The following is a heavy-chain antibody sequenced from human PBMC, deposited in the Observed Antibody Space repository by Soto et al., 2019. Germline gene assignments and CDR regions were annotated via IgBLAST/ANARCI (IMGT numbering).Heavy chain of an antibody. Sequence: PGGSLRLSCAASGFTFSSYAMHWVRQAPGKGLEWVAVISYDGSNKYYADSVKGRFTISRDNSKNTLYLQMNSLRAEDTAVYYCARVGQPGGVVATISFYYGMDVWGQGTTVTVSS. V-gene: IGHV3-30-3*01. CDR1: GFTFSSYA. CDR2: ISYDGSNK. J-gene: IGHJ6*02. D-gene: IGHD5-12*01. CDR3: ARVGQPGGVVATISFYYGMDV.